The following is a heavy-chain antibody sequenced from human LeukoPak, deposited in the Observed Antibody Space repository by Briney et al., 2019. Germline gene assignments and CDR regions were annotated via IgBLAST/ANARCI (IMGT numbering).Heavy chain of an antibody. D-gene: IGHD3-10*01. CDR1: GDSITTSNHC. Sequence: SETLSLTCTVSGDSITTSNHCWGRMPQPPGKGLEWIVSVYYNRNTYYNPSLKSRVTISVDTSKNQISLKLTSVTAADTAMYYCARLFGSGSAYKYVYWGQGTLVTVSS. V-gene: IGHV4-39*01. J-gene: IGHJ4*02. CDR2: VYYNRNT. CDR3: ARLFGSGSAYKYVY.